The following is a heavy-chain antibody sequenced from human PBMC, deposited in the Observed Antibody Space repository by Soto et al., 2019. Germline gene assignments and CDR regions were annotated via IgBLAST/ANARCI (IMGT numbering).Heavy chain of an antibody. D-gene: IGHD4-17*01. CDR2: ISGSXSST. CDR3: AKXYXGXYDHRLLFXN. J-gene: IGHJ4*02. Sequence: EVQXXXSGGGLVXXXXXLXLSCAASGFPFSGYAINWVRQAPGKGLEWVSIISGSXSSTNYADSVKGRFTXSXXXARXXXXXXXXXXXXXXTXXXXCAKXYXGXYDHRLLFXNWGQGXXXX. CDR1: GFPFSGYA. V-gene: IGHV3-23*01.